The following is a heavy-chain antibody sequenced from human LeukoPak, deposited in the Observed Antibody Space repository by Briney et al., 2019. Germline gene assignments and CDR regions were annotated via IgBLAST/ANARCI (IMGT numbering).Heavy chain of an antibody. Sequence: ASVKVSCKASGYTFTSYGISWVRQAPGQGLEWMGWISAYNGNTNYAQKLQGRVTMTTDTSTGTAYMELRSLRSDDTAVYYCARLDSTVVVPAASRYYYMDVWGKGTTVTVSS. CDR1: GYTFTSYG. CDR2: ISAYNGNT. V-gene: IGHV1-18*01. J-gene: IGHJ6*03. CDR3: ARLDSTVVVPAASRYYYMDV. D-gene: IGHD2-2*01.